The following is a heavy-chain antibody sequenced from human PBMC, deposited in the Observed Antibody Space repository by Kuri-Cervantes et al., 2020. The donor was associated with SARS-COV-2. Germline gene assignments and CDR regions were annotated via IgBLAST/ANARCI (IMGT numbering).Heavy chain of an antibody. CDR1: GFSFSMYW. V-gene: IGHV3-7*01. Sequence: GGSLRLSRAASGFSFSMYWMSWVRQAPGKGLEWVANIKKDGSEKYYVDSVKGRFTISRDNAKNSLYLQMNSLRAEDTAVYYCAREQWLELDAFDIWGQGTMVTVSS. CDR2: IKKDGSEK. J-gene: IGHJ3*02. D-gene: IGHD6-19*01. CDR3: AREQWLELDAFDI.